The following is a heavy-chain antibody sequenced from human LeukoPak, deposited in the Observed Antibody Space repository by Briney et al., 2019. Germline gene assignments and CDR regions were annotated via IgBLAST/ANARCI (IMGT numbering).Heavy chain of an antibody. D-gene: IGHD3-16*01. Sequence: SETLSLTCAVYGGSFSDYSWSWLRQTPEKGLEWIGEINHSGNTNYNPSLKSRVIMSVDTSKNQFSVKLRSVTAADTAVYYCARHGVVTWFDPWGQGTLVTVSS. J-gene: IGHJ5*02. CDR1: GGSFSDYS. CDR2: INHSGNT. V-gene: IGHV4-34*01. CDR3: ARHGVVTWFDP.